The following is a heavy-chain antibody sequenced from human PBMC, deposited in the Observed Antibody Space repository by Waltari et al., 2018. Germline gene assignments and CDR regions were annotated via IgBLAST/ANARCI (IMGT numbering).Heavy chain of an antibody. V-gene: IGHV3-30*02. Sequence: QAQLVESGGVVVHPGGSLRLSCTASGFPFRSYGMHWVRQTPGKGLEWVAFIRYDGSDKYYADSVKGRFTISRDTSKNTLYLQMNSLRSEDTAVYYCASGGKIVVVPADYWGQGTLVTVSS. D-gene: IGHD2-2*01. J-gene: IGHJ4*02. CDR3: ASGGKIVVVPADY. CDR1: GFPFRSYG. CDR2: IRYDGSDK.